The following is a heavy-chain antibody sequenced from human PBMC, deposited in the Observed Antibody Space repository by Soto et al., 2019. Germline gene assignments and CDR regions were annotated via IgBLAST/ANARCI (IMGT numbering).Heavy chain of an antibody. CDR2: ISSSGSTI. CDR3: ARKVDTEGPLDY. D-gene: IGHD5-18*01. J-gene: IGHJ4*02. CDR1: GFTFSSYE. V-gene: IGHV3-48*03. Sequence: QAGGSLRLSCAASGFTFSSYEMNWVRQAPGKGLEWVSYISSSGSTIYYADSVKGRFTISRDNAKNSLYLQMNSLRAEDTAVYYCARKVDTEGPLDYWGQGTLVTVSS.